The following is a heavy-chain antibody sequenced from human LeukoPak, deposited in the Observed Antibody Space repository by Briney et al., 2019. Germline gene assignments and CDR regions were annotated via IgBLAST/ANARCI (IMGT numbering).Heavy chain of an antibody. CDR1: AFTYTDYS. CDR2: LGRTGEYK. CDR3: VKDRPCGTCKPMDA. Sequence: GGSLRLSCSASAFTYTDYSMSWVRQVPGKGREWVSGLGRTGEYKYYADSVKGRFTISRDNSNDMVFLQMNSLRAEDTALYYCVKDRPCGTCKPMDAWGQGTTV. D-gene: IGHD2-21*01. J-gene: IGHJ6*02. V-gene: IGHV3-23*01.